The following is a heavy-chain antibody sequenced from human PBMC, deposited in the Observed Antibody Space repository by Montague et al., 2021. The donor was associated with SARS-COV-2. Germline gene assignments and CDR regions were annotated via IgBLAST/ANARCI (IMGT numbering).Heavy chain of an antibody. V-gene: IGHV4-31*03. J-gene: IGHJ6*02. Sequence: TLSLTCNVSGGSMISGGYYWSWIRQPPGKGLEWIGYVYSGGTTYYNPSLKSRVTISEDMSKNHFSLRLTSVTAADTAVYYCVRDWGLRFSWGAMDVWGQGTTVTVSS. D-gene: IGHD3-3*01. CDR2: VYSGGTT. CDR3: VRDWGLRFSWGAMDV. CDR1: GGSMISGGYY.